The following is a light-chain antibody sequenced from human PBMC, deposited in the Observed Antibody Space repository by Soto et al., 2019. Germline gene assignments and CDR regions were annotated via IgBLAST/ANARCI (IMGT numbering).Light chain of an antibody. CDR1: SSDVGGYDF. CDR2: DVS. V-gene: IGLV2-11*01. CDR3: CSYAGTYTLV. J-gene: IGLJ3*02. Sequence: QSALTQPRSVSGSPGQSVTISCTGSSSDVGGYDFVSWYQQHPGKAPNLMISDVSERPSGVPDRFSGSKSANTASLTISGLQAEDEADYYCCSYAGTYTLVFGGGTKLTVL.